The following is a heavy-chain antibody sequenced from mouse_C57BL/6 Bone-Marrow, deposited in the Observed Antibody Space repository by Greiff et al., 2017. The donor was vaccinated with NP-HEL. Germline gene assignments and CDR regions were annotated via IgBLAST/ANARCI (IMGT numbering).Heavy chain of an antibody. Sequence: QVQLQQPGTELVKPGASVKLSCKASGYTFTSYWMHWVKQRPGQGLEWIGNINPSNGGTNYNEKFKSKATLTVDKSSSTAYMQLSSLTSEDSAVYYCARGGSTMNTTRGVYYAMDYWGQGTSVTVSS. CDR1: GYTFTSYW. J-gene: IGHJ4*01. CDR3: ARGGSTMNTTRGVYYAMDY. D-gene: IGHD2-4*01. V-gene: IGHV1-53*01. CDR2: INPSNGGT.